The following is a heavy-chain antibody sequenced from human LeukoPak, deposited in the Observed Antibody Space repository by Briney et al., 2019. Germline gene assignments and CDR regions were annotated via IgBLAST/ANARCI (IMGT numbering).Heavy chain of an antibody. J-gene: IGHJ4*02. Sequence: GESLKISCKGSGYSFNTYWIGWVRQMPGKGLEWLGIIYPGDFDTRYSPSFQGQVTISADKSISTAYLQWSSLKASDTAMYYCARHFVVGYEFDYWGQGTLVTVSS. D-gene: IGHD5-12*01. V-gene: IGHV5-51*01. CDR2: IYPGDFDT. CDR3: ARHFVVGYEFDY. CDR1: GYSFNTYW.